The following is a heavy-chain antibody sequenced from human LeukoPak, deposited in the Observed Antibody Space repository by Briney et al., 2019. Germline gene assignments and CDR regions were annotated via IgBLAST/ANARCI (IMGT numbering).Heavy chain of an antibody. CDR1: GFTFSSYA. CDR3: AKGLWFGESSYYMDV. CDR2: ISGSGGST. J-gene: IGHJ6*03. Sequence: SGGSLRLSCAASGFTFSSYAMSWVRQAPGKGLEWVSAISGSGGSTYYADSVKGRFTISRDNSKNTLYLQMNSLRAEDTAVYYCAKGLWFGESSYYMDVWGKGTSVTISS. V-gene: IGHV3-23*01. D-gene: IGHD3-10*01.